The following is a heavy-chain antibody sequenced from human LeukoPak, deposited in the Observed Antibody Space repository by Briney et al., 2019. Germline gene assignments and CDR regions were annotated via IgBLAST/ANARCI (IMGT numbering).Heavy chain of an antibody. V-gene: IGHV4-34*01. CDR2: INHSGRT. D-gene: IGHD4-17*01. CDR3: ARGPGGTVTNLPFDY. CDR1: GGSFSGYY. Sequence: SETLSLTCAVYGGSFSGYYWSWIRQPPGKGLEWIGEINHSGRTNYNPSLKSRVTISVDTSKNQFSLKLSSVAAADTAVYYCARGPGGTVTNLPFDYWGQGTLVTVS. J-gene: IGHJ4*02.